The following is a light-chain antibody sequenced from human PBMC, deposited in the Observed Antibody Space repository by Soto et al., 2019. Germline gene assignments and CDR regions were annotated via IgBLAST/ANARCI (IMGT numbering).Light chain of an antibody. Sequence: EIVLTQSPATLSLSPGERATLSCRPSQSVSSYFAWSQQKPGQAPRLLIYDASNRATGIPARFSGSGSGTDFTPTISSLEPDDCAVYYCQQRGNWPVTFGQGTRVDIK. CDR3: QQRGNWPVT. J-gene: IGKJ1*01. CDR1: QSVSSY. V-gene: IGKV3-11*01. CDR2: DAS.